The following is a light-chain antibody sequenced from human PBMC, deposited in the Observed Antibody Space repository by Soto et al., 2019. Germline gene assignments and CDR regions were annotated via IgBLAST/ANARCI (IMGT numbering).Light chain of an antibody. Sequence: AIRMTQSPSSLSASTGDRVTITCRASQGISSYLAWYQQKPGKAPKLLIYAASTLQSGVPSSFSGRGSGTDFTLTISCLQSEDFATYYCQQYYSYPRTFGQGTKLEIK. CDR2: AAS. CDR3: QQYYSYPRT. V-gene: IGKV1-8*01. CDR1: QGISSY. J-gene: IGKJ2*01.